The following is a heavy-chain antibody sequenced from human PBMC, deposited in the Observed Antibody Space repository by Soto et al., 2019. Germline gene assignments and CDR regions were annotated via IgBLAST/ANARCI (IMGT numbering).Heavy chain of an antibody. CDR2: ISSSSSTI. CDR1: GFTFSSYS. V-gene: IGHV3-48*02. J-gene: IGHJ6*02. Sequence: GGSLRLSCAASGFTFSSYSMNWVRQAPGKGLEWVSYISSSSSTIYYADSVKGRFTISRYNAKNSLYLEMNSLRDEDTAVYYCARDHYYYYGMDVWGQGTTVTVSS. CDR3: ARDHYYYYGMDV.